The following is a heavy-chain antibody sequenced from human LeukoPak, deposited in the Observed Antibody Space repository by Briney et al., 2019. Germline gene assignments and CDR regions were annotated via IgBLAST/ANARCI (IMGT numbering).Heavy chain of an antibody. J-gene: IGHJ4*02. CDR3: AKEGAVGATWDYFDY. V-gene: IGHV3-53*01. D-gene: IGHD1-26*01. CDR1: GFTVSSNY. Sequence: PGGSLRLSCAASGFTVSSNYMSWVRQAPGKGLEWVSVIYSGGSTYYADSVKGRFTISRDNSKNTLYLQMNSLRAEDTAVYYCAKEGAVGATWDYFDYWGQGTLVTVSS. CDR2: IYSGGST.